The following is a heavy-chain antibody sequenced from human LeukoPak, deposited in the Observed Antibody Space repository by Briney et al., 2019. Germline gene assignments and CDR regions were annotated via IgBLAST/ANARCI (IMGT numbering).Heavy chain of an antibody. J-gene: IGHJ3*02. CDR3: ARGGHSMIVAFDI. CDR1: GFIVNTNY. CDR2: LFGGGTA. V-gene: IGHV3-53*01. Sequence: GGSLRLSCAASGFIVNTNYMTWVRQAPGKGLEWVSILFGGGTAYYADSVKGRFTISRDISKNTLYLQMNSLRAEDTAVYSCARGGHSMIVAFDIWGQGTMVTVSS. D-gene: IGHD3-22*01.